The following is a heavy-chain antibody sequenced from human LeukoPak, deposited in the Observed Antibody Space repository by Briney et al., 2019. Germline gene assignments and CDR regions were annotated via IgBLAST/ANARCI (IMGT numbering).Heavy chain of an antibody. V-gene: IGHV3-23*01. Sequence: PGGSLRLPCAASEFTFSNFAMSWVRQAPGKGLEWVSVSSDSGGITYYADSVKGRFTISRDNSKNTLYLQMNSLRAEDTAVYYCAKDKGGSRNYYNVAYYFDYWGQGTLVTVSS. CDR1: EFTFSNFA. CDR2: SSDSGGIT. J-gene: IGHJ4*02. D-gene: IGHD3-10*01. CDR3: AKDKGGSRNYYNVAYYFDY.